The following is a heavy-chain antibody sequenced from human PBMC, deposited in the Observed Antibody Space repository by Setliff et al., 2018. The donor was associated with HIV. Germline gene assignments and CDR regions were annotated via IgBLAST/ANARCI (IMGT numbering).Heavy chain of an antibody. D-gene: IGHD6-19*01. CDR1: GESFSGYY. Sequence: SETLSLTCAVYGESFSGYYWSWIRQSPGEGLEWLGGINHSGSTNHNPSLKSRVTISVDTSKNQFSLKLSSVTAADTAVYYCARGRQQWLVEYYFDYWGQGTLVTVSS. J-gene: IGHJ4*02. CDR3: ARGRQQWLVEYYFDY. CDR2: INHSGST. V-gene: IGHV4-34*01.